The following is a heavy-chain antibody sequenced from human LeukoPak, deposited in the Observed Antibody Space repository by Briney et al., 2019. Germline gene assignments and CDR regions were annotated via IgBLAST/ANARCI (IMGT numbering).Heavy chain of an antibody. Sequence: GGSLRLSCAASGFTFSSYGMHWVRQAPGKGLEWVAVIWYDGSNKYYADSVKGRFTISRDNSKNTLYLQMNSLRAEDTAVYYCARDLGFTYSSSSAYWGQGTLVTVSS. CDR1: GFTFSSYG. J-gene: IGHJ4*02. CDR3: ARDLGFTYSSSSAY. V-gene: IGHV3-33*01. CDR2: IWYDGSNK. D-gene: IGHD6-13*01.